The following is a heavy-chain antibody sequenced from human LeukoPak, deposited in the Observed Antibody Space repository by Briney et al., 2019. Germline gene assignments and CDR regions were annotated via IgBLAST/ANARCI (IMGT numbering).Heavy chain of an antibody. Sequence: GGSLRLSCAASGFTFSSYAMSWVRQAPGKGLEWVSAISGSGGSTYYADSVKGRFTISRDNSKNTLYLQMNSLRAEDTAVYYCAGESGAGSGFGLDYWGQGTLVTVSS. CDR2: ISGSGGST. CDR3: AGESGAGSGFGLDY. J-gene: IGHJ4*02. V-gene: IGHV3-23*01. CDR1: GFTFSSYA. D-gene: IGHD3-22*01.